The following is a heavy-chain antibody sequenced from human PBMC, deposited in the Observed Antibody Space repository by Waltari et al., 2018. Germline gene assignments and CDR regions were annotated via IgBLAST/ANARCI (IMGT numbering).Heavy chain of an antibody. CDR3: ARELYYYDSSGYQDWYFDL. CDR2: IYYSGST. V-gene: IGHV4-59*01. J-gene: IGHJ2*01. CDR1: GGSISSSY. Sequence: QVQLQESGPGLVKPSATLSLTCTVPGGSISSSYWSWIRQPPGKGLEWIGYIYYSGSTNYNPSLKSRVTISVDTSKNQFSLKLSSVTAADTAVYYCARELYYYDSSGYQDWYFDLWGRGTLVTVSS. D-gene: IGHD3-22*01.